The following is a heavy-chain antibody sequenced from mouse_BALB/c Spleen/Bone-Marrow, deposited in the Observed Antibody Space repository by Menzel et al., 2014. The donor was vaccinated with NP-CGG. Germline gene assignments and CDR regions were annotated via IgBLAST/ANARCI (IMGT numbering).Heavy chain of an antibody. CDR2: INPSNGGT. Sequence: LQESGAELVKPGASVKLSCKASGYTFTSYYMYWVKQRPGQGLEWFGEINPSNGGTSFNEKFKNKATLTVDKSSSTAYMQLSSLTSEDSAVYYCSRGRRDALDYWGQGTSVTVSS. J-gene: IGHJ4*01. CDR1: GYTFTSYY. V-gene: IGHV1S81*02. CDR3: SRGRRDALDY.